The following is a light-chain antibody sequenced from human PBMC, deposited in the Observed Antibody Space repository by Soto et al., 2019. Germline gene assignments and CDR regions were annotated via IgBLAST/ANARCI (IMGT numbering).Light chain of an antibody. V-gene: IGKV3-20*01. CDR3: QVYGDSVFT. CDR1: QRVSSFS. J-gene: IGKJ3*01. Sequence: EVVLTQSPGTLSLSPGQSATLSCRASQRVSSFSFAWYQQRPGQAPRVLIYGASDRATGIPDRFSGSGSGTDFSLTISRLEPEDSAVYYCQVYGDSVFTFGPGTKVDLK. CDR2: GAS.